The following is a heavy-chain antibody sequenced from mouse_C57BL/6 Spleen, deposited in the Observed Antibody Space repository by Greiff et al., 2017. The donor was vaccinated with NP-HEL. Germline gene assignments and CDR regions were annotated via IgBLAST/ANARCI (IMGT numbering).Heavy chain of an antibody. Sequence: EVQLQESGPGLVKPSQSLSLTCSVTGYSITSGYYWNWIRQFPGNKLEWMGYISYGGSNNYTPSLKNRISIPSDTSKNEFFLKLNSVTTEDTATYDCARDFPYAGAWFAYWGQGTLVTVSA. CDR1: GYSITSGYY. D-gene: IGHD6-5*01. V-gene: IGHV3-6*01. CDR3: ARDFPYAGAWFAY. J-gene: IGHJ3*01. CDR2: ISYGGSN.